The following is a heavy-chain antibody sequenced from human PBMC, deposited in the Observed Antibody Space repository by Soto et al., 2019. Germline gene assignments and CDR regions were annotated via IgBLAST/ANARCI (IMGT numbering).Heavy chain of an antibody. D-gene: IGHD6-13*01. Sequence: ASVKVSCKASGYTCTGYYMHWVRQAPGQGLEWMVCLNPNSGGTNYAQKFQGWVTMTRDTSISTAYMQLSRLRSDDTAVYYCATSGIAAAGKYDCYGMVFWGQATTLTVSS. CDR2: LNPNSGGT. CDR1: GYTCTGYY. CDR3: ATSGIAAAGKYDCYGMVF. V-gene: IGHV1-2*04. J-gene: IGHJ6*02.